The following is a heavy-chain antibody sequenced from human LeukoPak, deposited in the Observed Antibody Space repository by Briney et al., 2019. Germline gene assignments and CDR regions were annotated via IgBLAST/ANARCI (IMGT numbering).Heavy chain of an antibody. Sequence: GASLRLSCAAAGFTFSSYAMSWVRQAPGKGLEWVSRIIATGGSTYYADSVKGRFAISRDNSKNTLYLQLNSLRVEDTAVYYCAKGKTSGWDQDAFDIWGHGTMVTVSS. CDR3: AKGKTSGWDQDAFDI. J-gene: IGHJ3*02. D-gene: IGHD6-19*01. V-gene: IGHV3-23*01. CDR2: IIATGGST. CDR1: GFTFSSYA.